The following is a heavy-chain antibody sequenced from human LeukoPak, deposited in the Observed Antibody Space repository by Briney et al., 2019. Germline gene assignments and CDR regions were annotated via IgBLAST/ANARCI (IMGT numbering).Heavy chain of an antibody. J-gene: IGHJ3*02. V-gene: IGHV4-30-4*07. CDR2: IYYSGST. D-gene: IGHD2-21*02. CDR3: ARGGVVTDAFDI. CDR1: GGSISSGGYS. Sequence: SETLSLTCAVSGGSISSGGYSWSWIRQPPGKGLEWIGYIYYSGSTYYNPSLKSRVTISVDTSKNQFSLKLSSVTAADTAVYYCARGGVVTDAFDIWGQGTMVTVSS.